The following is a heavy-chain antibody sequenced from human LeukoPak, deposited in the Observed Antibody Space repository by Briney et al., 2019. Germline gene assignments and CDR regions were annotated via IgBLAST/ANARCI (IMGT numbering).Heavy chain of an antibody. D-gene: IGHD3-10*01. J-gene: IGHJ4*02. CDR1: GGSISSSSYY. V-gene: IGHV4-39*01. Sequence: SETLSLACTVSGGSISSSSYYWGWIRQPPGKGLEWIGSIYYSGSTYYNPSLKSRVTISVDTSKNQFSLKLSSVTAADTAVYYCARHYGHDLPFYYYGSGFDYWGQGTLVTVSS. CDR2: IYYSGST. CDR3: ARHYGHDLPFYYYGSGFDY.